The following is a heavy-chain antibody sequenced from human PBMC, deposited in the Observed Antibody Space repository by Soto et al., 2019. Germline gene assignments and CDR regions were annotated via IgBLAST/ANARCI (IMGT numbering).Heavy chain of an antibody. Sequence: GASVKVSCKSSGYIFTNYAMHWVRQAPGQRLEWMGWINAANGNTKYSQKFQGRVTITRDTSASTAYMELSSLRSEDTAVYYCASSGSYWGIDYWGQGTLVTVSS. CDR2: INAANGNT. V-gene: IGHV1-3*01. CDR1: GYIFTNYA. D-gene: IGHD1-26*01. J-gene: IGHJ4*02. CDR3: ASSGSYWGIDY.